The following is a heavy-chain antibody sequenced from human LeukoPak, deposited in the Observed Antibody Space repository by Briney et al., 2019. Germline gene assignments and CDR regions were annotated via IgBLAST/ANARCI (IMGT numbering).Heavy chain of an antibody. CDR3: ARRTDFWSGFDY. J-gene: IGHJ4*02. CDR2: INHSGST. Sequence: SETLSLTCAVYGGSFSGYYWSWIRQPPGKGLEWIGEINHSGSTNYNPSLKSRVTISVDTSKNQFSLKLSSVTAADTAVYYCARRTDFWSGFDYWGQGTLVTVSS. V-gene: IGHV4-34*01. D-gene: IGHD3-3*01. CDR1: GGSFSGYY.